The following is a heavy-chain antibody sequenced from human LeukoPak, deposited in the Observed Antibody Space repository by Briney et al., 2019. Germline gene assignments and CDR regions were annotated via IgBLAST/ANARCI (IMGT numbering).Heavy chain of an antibody. CDR3: ARQGLSSSWYVDYYYMDV. Sequence: GESLKISCKGSGYSFTSYWIGWVRQMPGKGLEWMGIIYPGDSDIRYSPSFQGQVTISADKSIGTAYLQWSSLKASDTAMYYCARQGLSSSWYVDYYYMDVWGKGTTVTVSS. D-gene: IGHD6-13*01. CDR2: IYPGDSDI. CDR1: GYSFTSYW. V-gene: IGHV5-51*01. J-gene: IGHJ6*03.